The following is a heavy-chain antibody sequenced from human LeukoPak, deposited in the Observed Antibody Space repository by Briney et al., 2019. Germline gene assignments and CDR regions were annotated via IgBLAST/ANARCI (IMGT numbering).Heavy chain of an antibody. CDR3: ARDYTGGGSSWSDNWFDP. V-gene: IGHV1-46*02. CDR1: GYTFNSYY. J-gene: IGHJ5*01. D-gene: IGHD6-13*01. Sequence: ASVKVSCRASGYTFNSYYMHWVRQAPGQGLEWVGIINPSSGTTTYAQNFQGRVTMTRDTSTTTVYMELNSLRSDDTAMYYCARDYTGGGSSWSDNWFDPWGQGTLVTVSS. CDR2: INPSSGTT.